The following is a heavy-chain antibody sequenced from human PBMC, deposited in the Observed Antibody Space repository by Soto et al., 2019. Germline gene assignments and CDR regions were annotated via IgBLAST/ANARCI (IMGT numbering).Heavy chain of an antibody. CDR1: GDSVSSNSAA. CDR3: TRAVGGSGPDS. D-gene: IGHD6-19*01. Sequence: PSQTLSLTCVISGDSVSSNSAAWYWFRQSPSRGLDWLGRTYYRSKWNNDYAVFVKSRITISPDTSRNHFSLQLNSLTPEDTAIYYCTRAVGGSGPDSWGQGTQVTVSS. V-gene: IGHV6-1*01. CDR2: TYYRSKWNN. J-gene: IGHJ4*02.